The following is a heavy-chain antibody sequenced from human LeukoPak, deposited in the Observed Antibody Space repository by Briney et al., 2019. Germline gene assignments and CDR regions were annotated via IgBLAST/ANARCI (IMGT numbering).Heavy chain of an antibody. Sequence: SETLSLTCTVSGGSISSYYWSWIRQPPGKGLEWIGYIYYSGSTNYNPSLKSRVTISVDTSKNQFSLKLSSVTAADTAVYYCARSALAVAALGWFDPWGQGTLVTVSS. CDR1: GGSISSYY. CDR2: IYYSGST. CDR3: ARSALAVAALGWFDP. V-gene: IGHV4-59*08. J-gene: IGHJ5*02. D-gene: IGHD6-19*01.